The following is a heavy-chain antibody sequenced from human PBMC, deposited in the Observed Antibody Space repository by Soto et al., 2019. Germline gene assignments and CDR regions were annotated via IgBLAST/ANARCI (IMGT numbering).Heavy chain of an antibody. V-gene: IGHV3-23*01. CDR3: AKGGWLRLKGPADY. J-gene: IGHJ4*02. D-gene: IGHD5-12*01. CDR2: ICGSGGST. Sequence: EVQLLESGGGVVQPGGSLRLSCAASGFTFSSYAMSWVRQAPGKGLEWVSAICGSGGSTYYADSVKGRFTISRDKSKNTLYLQMNSLRAEDTAVYYCAKGGWLRLKGPADYWGQGTLVTVSS. CDR1: GFTFSSYA.